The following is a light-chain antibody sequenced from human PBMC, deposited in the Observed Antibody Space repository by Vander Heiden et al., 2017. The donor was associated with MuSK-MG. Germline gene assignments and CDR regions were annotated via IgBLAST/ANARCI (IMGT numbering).Light chain of an antibody. Sequence: VFTHSPATLSLSPEYSATLSYSSSHSVSSYLAWYQQKPGQAPRLLIYEASNRDTGIPDRFSGSGSGTDFTLTISSLEPEDVAVYYCQQRSNRPPTFGQGTKVEIK. CDR1: HSVSSY. CDR3: QQRSNRPPT. CDR2: EAS. J-gene: IGKJ1*01. V-gene: IGKV3-11*01.